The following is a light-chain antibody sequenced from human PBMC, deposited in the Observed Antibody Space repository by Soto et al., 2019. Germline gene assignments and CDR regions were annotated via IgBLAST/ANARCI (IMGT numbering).Light chain of an antibody. CDR2: AAS. Sequence: DIQMTQSPSSLSASVGDRVTITCRASQTIKYYLNWYQQKPGKAPKLVINAASKLQSGVPSRYSARGSGTDFSLTITGLQPEDFAIYYCQQSYSTPNTFGKGTILEMK. J-gene: IGKJ2*01. CDR3: QQSYSTPNT. V-gene: IGKV1-39*01. CDR1: QTIKYY.